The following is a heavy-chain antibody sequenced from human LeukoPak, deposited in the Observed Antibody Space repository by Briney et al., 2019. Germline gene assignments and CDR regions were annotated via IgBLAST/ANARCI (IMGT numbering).Heavy chain of an antibody. J-gene: IGHJ6*03. D-gene: IGHD1-26*01. V-gene: IGHV1-2*02. CDR3: ARDIVNHYYYDMDV. CDR2: INPNSGGT. Sequence: ASVKVSCKASGYTFTGYYMHWVRQAPGQGLEWMGWINPNSGGTNCAQKFQGRVTMTRDTSISTAYMELSRLRSDDTAVYYCARDIVNHYYYDMDVWGKGTTVTVSS. CDR1: GYTFTGYY.